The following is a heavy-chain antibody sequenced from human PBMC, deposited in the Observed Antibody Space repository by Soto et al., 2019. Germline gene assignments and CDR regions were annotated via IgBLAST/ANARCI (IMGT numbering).Heavy chain of an antibody. Sequence: QVQLVESGGGVVQPGTSLRLSCVASGFPFTTYGMHWVREGPGKGLEWVAVISFDGSNKYYADSVKGRFTISRDNSKNPLVLQMNSLRPEDTALSYCVGGQYYFDYRGQGTLVTVSS. D-gene: IGHD3-10*01. V-gene: IGHV3-30*03. CDR3: VGGQYYFDY. J-gene: IGHJ4*02. CDR1: GFPFTTYG. CDR2: ISFDGSNK.